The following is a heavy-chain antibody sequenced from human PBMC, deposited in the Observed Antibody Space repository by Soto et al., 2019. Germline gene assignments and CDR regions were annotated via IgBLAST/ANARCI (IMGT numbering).Heavy chain of an antibody. D-gene: IGHD3-22*01. Sequence: ASVKVSCKASGYTFTGYYMHWVRQAPGQGLEWMGWINPNSGGTNYAQKFQGWVTMTRDTSISTAYMELSRLRSDDTAVYYCARVRNYYDSSGYDAFDIWGQGTMVTVSS. J-gene: IGHJ3*02. V-gene: IGHV1-2*04. CDR1: GYTFTGYY. CDR3: ARVRNYYDSSGYDAFDI. CDR2: INPNSGGT.